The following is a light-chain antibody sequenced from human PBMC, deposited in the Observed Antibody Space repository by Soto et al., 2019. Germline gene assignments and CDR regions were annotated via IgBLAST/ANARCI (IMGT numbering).Light chain of an antibody. V-gene: IGKV3-15*01. J-gene: IGKJ2*01. CDR1: QSVNSN. Sequence: EIVMTQSPATLSVSPGERATLSCRASQSVNSNLAWYHQKPGQAPRLLIYGASTRATGIPARFSGRGSGTEFTLTISSLQSEDFAVYYCQQYNNWPRTFGQGTKLEIK. CDR2: GAS. CDR3: QQYNNWPRT.